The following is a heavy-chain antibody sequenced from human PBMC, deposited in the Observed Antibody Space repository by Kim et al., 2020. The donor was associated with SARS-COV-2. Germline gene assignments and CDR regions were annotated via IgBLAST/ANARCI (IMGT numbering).Heavy chain of an antibody. J-gene: IGHJ4*02. Sequence: SETLSLTCTVSGGSISSSSYYWGWIRQPPGKGLEWIGSIYYSGSTYYNPSLKSRVTISVDTSKNQFSLKLSSVTAAGTDVYYCARHELRQMIVVVISDYSRPLDNWGQGTLVTVSS. V-gene: IGHV4-39*01. D-gene: IGHD3-22*01. CDR3: ARHELRQMIVVVISDYSRPLDN. CDR2: IYYSGST. CDR1: GGSISSSSYY.